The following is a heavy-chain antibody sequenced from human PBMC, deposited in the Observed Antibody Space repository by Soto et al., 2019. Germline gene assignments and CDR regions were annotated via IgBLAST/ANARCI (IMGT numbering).Heavy chain of an antibody. V-gene: IGHV1-18*01. CDR2: ISAYNGNT. Sequence: ASVNVSCQGSGYTFTSYGVSWVRQAPGQGLEWMGWISAYNGNTNYAQKLQGRVTMTTDTSTSTAYMELRSLRSDDTAVYYCARDMSRGIDYWGQGTLVTVSS. CDR1: GYTFTSYG. J-gene: IGHJ4*02. CDR3: ARDMSRGIDY. D-gene: IGHD3-10*01.